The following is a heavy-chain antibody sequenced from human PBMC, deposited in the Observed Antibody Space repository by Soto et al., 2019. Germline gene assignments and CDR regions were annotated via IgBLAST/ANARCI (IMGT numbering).Heavy chain of an antibody. CDR2: ISESGST. CDR1: GQSFSGHS. Sequence: QVQLQQWGAGLVKPSETLSLSCAVYGQSFSGHSWAWIRQPPGKGLEWIGEISESGSTYYNPSLKSRVTISTDTSKSQFSRKLNSVTAADTAAYFCARGSGIVALPGELEDVNYDFWGQGTLVNVSS. J-gene: IGHJ4*02. CDR3: ARGSGIVALPGELEDVNYDF. D-gene: IGHD1-1*01. V-gene: IGHV4-34*01.